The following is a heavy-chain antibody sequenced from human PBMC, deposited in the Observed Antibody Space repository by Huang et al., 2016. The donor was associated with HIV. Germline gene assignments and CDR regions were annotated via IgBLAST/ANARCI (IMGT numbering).Heavy chain of an antibody. Sequence: QVQLQQWGAGLLKPSETLTLTCAVYSGSLSGYYWGWIRQSPGEGLEWIGEISGSGSTHYNPSVKSRVTILRDTSKNQFSLKLTSVTAADTAVYYCARGARKMIDKIRAFDTWGQGTMVTVSS. CDR3: ARGARKMIDKIRAFDT. CDR2: ISGSGST. J-gene: IGHJ3*02. V-gene: IGHV4-34*01. CDR1: SGSLSGYY. D-gene: IGHD3-22*01.